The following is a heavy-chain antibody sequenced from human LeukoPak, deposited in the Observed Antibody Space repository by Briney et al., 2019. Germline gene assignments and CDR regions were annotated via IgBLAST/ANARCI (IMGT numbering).Heavy chain of an antibody. CDR2: ISYDGSNK. CDR3: AKSRGSGSYPGTFDY. V-gene: IGHV3-30*18. CDR1: GFTFSSYG. Sequence: GGSLRLSYAASGFTFSSYGMHWVRRAPGKVLEWVAGISYDGSNKYYADSVKGRFTISRDNSKNSLYLQMNSLRAQDTAVYYCAKSRGSGSYPGTFDYWGQGTLVTVSS. J-gene: IGHJ4*02. D-gene: IGHD3-10*01.